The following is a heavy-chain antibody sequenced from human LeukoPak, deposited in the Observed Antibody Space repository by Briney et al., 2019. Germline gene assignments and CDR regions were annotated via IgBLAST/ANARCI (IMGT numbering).Heavy chain of an antibody. J-gene: IGHJ4*02. Sequence: KSSETLSLTCTVSGGSISSYYWSWIRQPPGKGLEWIGYIYYSGSTNYNPSLKSQVTISVDTSKNQFSLKLSSVTAADTAVYYCARASYYYGSGSYLFYFDYWGQGTLVTVSS. CDR2: IYYSGST. D-gene: IGHD3-10*01. CDR3: ARASYYYGSGSYLFYFDY. V-gene: IGHV4-59*01. CDR1: GGSISSYY.